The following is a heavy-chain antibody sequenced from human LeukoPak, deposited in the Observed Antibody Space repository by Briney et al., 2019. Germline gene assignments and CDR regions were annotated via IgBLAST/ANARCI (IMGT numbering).Heavy chain of an antibody. J-gene: IGHJ3*02. CDR3: ARSRGQQLVRSAFDI. Sequence: SETLSLTCTVSGGSISSYYWSWIRQPPGKGLEWIGYIYYSGSTNYNPSLKSRVTISVDTSKNQFSLKLSSVTAADTAVYYCARSRGQQLVRSAFDIWGQGTMVTVSS. V-gene: IGHV4-59*08. D-gene: IGHD6-13*01. CDR2: IYYSGST. CDR1: GGSISSYY.